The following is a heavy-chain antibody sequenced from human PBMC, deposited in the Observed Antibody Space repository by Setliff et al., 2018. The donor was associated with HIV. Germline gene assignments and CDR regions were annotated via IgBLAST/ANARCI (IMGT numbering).Heavy chain of an antibody. Sequence: GASVKVSCKASGYSFSNYAMHWVRQAPGQSLEWMGWINAGNGNTKYSQNFQGRVTITKDTSASTVYMELSSLRSEDTALYYCTRVMGATTGFHDYWGQGTLVTVSS. D-gene: IGHD1-26*01. CDR2: INAGNGNT. CDR1: GYSFSNYA. V-gene: IGHV1-3*01. CDR3: TRVMGATTGFHDY. J-gene: IGHJ4*02.